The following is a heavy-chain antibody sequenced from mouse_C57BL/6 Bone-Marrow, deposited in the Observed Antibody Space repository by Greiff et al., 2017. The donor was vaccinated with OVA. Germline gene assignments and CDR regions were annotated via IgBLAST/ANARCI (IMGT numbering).Heavy chain of an antibody. V-gene: IGHV2-5*01. CDR3: AKKRGYDEAWFAY. CDR2: IWRGGST. D-gene: IGHD2-2*01. Sequence: QVQLKQSGPGLVQPSQRLSITCTVSGFSLTSYGVHWVRQSPGKGLEWLGVIWRGGSTDYNAAFMSRLSITKDNSKSQVFFKMNSLQADDTAIYYCAKKRGYDEAWFAYWGQGTLVTVSA. CDR1: GFSLTSYG. J-gene: IGHJ3*01.